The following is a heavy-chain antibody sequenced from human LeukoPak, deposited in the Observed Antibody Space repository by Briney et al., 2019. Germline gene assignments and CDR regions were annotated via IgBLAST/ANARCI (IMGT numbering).Heavy chain of an antibody. V-gene: IGHV4-39*01. CDR3: ARLYRQVPGAF. CDR1: GGXITSSNYY. CDR2: IHHSGSS. Sequence: SETLSLTCTVSGGXITSSNYYWGWIRQPPGKGLEWIGSIHHSGSSYCDTSLRSRVTMSVDTSKDQFSLKLTSVTAADTAVYYCARLYRQVPGAFWGQGTPVTVSS. D-gene: IGHD4/OR15-4a*01. J-gene: IGHJ1*01.